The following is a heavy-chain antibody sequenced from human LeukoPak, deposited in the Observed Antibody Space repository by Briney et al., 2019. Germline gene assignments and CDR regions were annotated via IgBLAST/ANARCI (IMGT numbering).Heavy chain of an antibody. D-gene: IGHD3-22*01. V-gene: IGHV2-5*02. Sequence: SGPTLVKPKPTLTLTCPFSGHSFSGDGVGVGWIHQPPGKALDWLAVIYWDDDKRYSPSLKSRLTITKDTSKDQVVLTMTNMDPVDTATYYCVHTRRNYYHNSGSFDYWGQGTLVTVSS. CDR3: VHTRRNYYHNSGSFDY. J-gene: IGHJ4*02. CDR1: GHSFSGDGVG. CDR2: IYWDDDK.